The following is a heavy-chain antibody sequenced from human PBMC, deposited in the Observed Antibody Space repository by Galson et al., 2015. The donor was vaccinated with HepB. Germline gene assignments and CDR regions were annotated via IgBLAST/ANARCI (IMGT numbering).Heavy chain of an antibody. CDR2: TSYDGSSD. V-gene: IGHV3-30*14. Sequence: SLRLSCAASGFTFRHYAMHWVRQAPGKGLEWVAVTSYDGSSDYHAESVKGRFTISRDNSKNTLFLQMNSLTIEDTAVYYCAREERGGNWFDPWGPGTLVTVSS. CDR1: GFTFRHYA. J-gene: IGHJ5*02. CDR3: AREERGGNWFDP. D-gene: IGHD1-1*01.